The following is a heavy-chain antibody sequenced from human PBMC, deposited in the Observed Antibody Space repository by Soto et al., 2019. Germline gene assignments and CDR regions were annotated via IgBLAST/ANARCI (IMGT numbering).Heavy chain of an antibody. CDR3: AKDRSIFGVVIHTYMDV. CDR2: ISGSGGST. J-gene: IGHJ6*03. Sequence: GGSLRLSCAASGFTFDNYGMSRVRQAPGKGLEWVSAISGSGGSTDYADSVKGRFTISRDNSKNTLYLQMNSLRAEDTAVYYCAKDRSIFGVVIHTYMDVWGKGTTVTVSS. CDR1: GFTFDNYG. D-gene: IGHD3-3*01. V-gene: IGHV3-23*01.